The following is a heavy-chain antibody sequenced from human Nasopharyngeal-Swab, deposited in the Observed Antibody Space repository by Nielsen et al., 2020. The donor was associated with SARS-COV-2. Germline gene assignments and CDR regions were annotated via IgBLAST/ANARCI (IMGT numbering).Heavy chain of an antibody. D-gene: IGHD6-19*01. V-gene: IGHV3-7*01. J-gene: IGHJ4*02. Sequence: GESLKISCVASDFSRSFSQYWMTWVRQVAGRGLEWVATINPEATEQQYVDSVKGRFTISRDNSKNPLYLQMKSLRAEDTAVYYCARDILSSGWPIDYWGQGTLVTVSS. CDR3: ARDILSSGWPIDY. CDR2: INPEATEQ. CDR1: DFSRSFSQYW.